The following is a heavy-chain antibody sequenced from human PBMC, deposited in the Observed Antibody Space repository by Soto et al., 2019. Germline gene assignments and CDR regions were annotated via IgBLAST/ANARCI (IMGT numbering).Heavy chain of an antibody. Sequence: QVQLEQSGAEVKKPGSSVKVSCKASGGTLSDHGVAWLRQAPGQGLEWMGGTVPVFNAPKYALKFQGRVTIAADKSTNIAYMELSSLRSEDTALYYCARGVFGSGNYYTGPSAFDIWGQGTMVIVSS. V-gene: IGHV1-69*06. CDR1: GGTLSDHG. CDR2: TVPVFNAP. D-gene: IGHD3-10*01. J-gene: IGHJ3*02. CDR3: ARGVFGSGNYYTGPSAFDI.